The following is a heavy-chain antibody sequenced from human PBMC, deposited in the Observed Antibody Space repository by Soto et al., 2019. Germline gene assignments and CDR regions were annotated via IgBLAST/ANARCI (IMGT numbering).Heavy chain of an antibody. V-gene: IGHV1-46*01. D-gene: IGHD1-26*01. CDR1: GYTFTSYY. Sequence: GASVKVSCKACGYTFTSYYMHWVRQAPGQGLEWMGIINPSGGSTSYAHKFQGRVTMTRDTSTSTVYMDLSSLRSEDTAVYYCARAGRANWFDPWGQGTLVTVSS. J-gene: IGHJ5*02. CDR3: ARAGRANWFDP. CDR2: INPSGGST.